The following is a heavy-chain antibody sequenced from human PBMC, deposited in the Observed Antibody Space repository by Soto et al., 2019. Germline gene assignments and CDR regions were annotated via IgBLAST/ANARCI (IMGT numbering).Heavy chain of an antibody. D-gene: IGHD3-22*01. V-gene: IGHV1-2*02. CDR2: INAHNGDT. Sequence: ASVKVSCKASGYTFTGYYLHWLRQAPGQGLEWMGWINAHNGDTNNAQKFQGRVTMTRDTSINTAYMELSRLRSDDTAVYFCARERYYDSSGDYGFDIWGQGTTVTVSS. CDR3: ARERYYDSSGDYGFDI. J-gene: IGHJ3*02. CDR1: GYTFTGYY.